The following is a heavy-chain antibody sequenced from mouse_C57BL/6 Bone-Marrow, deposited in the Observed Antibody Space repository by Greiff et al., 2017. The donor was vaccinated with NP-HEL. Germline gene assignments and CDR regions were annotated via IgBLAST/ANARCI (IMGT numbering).Heavy chain of an antibody. CDR3: ARPDGYYYAMDY. CDR2: IYPRSGNT. D-gene: IGHD2-3*01. Sequence: QVHVKQSGAELARPGASVKLSCKASGYTFTSYGISWVKQRTGQGLEWIGEIYPRSGNTYYNEKFKGKATLTADKSSSTAYMELRSLTSEDSAVYFCARPDGYYYAMDYWGQGTSVTVSS. CDR1: GYTFTSYG. V-gene: IGHV1-81*01. J-gene: IGHJ4*01.